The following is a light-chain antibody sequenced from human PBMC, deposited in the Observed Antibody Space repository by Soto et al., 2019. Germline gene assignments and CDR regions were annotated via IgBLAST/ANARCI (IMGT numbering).Light chain of an antibody. J-gene: IGLJ3*02. CDR2: EAT. Sequence: QSALTQPASVSGSPGQSITISCTGTNSDVGSYKFVSWYPQHPGEVPKLIIYEATKRPSGLSNRFSGSKSGNTASLTISGLQAEDEADYYCCSFAGGGATWVFGGGTKLTVL. CDR1: NSDVGSYKF. V-gene: IGLV2-23*01. CDR3: CSFAGGGATWV.